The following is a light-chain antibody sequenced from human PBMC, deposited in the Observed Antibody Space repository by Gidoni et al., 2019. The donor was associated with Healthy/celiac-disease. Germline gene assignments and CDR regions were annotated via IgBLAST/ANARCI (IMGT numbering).Light chain of an antibody. Sequence: DIPLPHSPSTLSASVRDRVTITCRASHSISSWLTWYQQKPGKAPKLLIYEASSLQSGVPSRFSGSGSGTEFTLTISRLQPEDFATYYCQQRNSNPWTFGQGTKVEIK. J-gene: IGKJ1*01. CDR3: QQRNSNPWT. V-gene: IGKV1-5*03. CDR2: EAS. CDR1: HSISSW.